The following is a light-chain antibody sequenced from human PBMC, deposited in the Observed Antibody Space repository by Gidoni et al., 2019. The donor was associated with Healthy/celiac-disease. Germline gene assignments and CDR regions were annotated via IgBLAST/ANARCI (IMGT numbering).Light chain of an antibody. Sequence: SYELTQPPSVSVSPGQTASITCSGDKLGDKYACWYQQTPGQSPVLVIYQDSKRPSGIPERFSGSNSGNTATLTISGTQAMDEADDYCQAWDSSLVVFGGGTKLTVL. J-gene: IGLJ2*01. V-gene: IGLV3-1*01. CDR1: KLGDKY. CDR2: QDS. CDR3: QAWDSSLVV.